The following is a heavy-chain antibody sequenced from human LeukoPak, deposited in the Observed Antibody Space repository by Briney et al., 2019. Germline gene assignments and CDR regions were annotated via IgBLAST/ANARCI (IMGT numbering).Heavy chain of an antibody. J-gene: IGHJ4*02. D-gene: IGHD6-19*01. V-gene: IGHV3-21*01. CDR3: ARSKLSVAGTGFDY. Sequence: GGSLRLSCAASGFTFSSYSMNWVRQAPGKGLEWVSSISSSSSYIYYADPVKGRFTISRDNAKNSLYLQMNSLRAEDTAVYYCARSKLSVAGTGFDYWGQGTLVTVSS. CDR2: ISSSSSYI. CDR1: GFTFSSYS.